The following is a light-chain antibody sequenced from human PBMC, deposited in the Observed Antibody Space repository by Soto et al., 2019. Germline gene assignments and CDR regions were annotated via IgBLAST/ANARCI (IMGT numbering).Light chain of an antibody. Sequence: DIQMTQSPSSLSASVGDRISITCRASQSITNYLNWYQQKPGKAPVLLIYDASTLQSGVPSRFSGSGARTDFTLTISSLHPEDFATYSCQQSLTTPPTFGQGTKVEIK. CDR1: QSITNY. CDR2: DAS. V-gene: IGKV1-39*01. J-gene: IGKJ1*01. CDR3: QQSLTTPPT.